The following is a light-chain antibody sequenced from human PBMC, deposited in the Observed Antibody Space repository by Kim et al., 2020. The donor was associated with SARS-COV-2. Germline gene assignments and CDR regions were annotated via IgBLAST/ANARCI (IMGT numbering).Light chain of an antibody. Sequence: STGERATLSCRASQRITTYLAWYQQKPGQAPRLLIYDASSRATGVPARFSGSGSGTDFTLTISSLEPEDFAVYYCQQRANWPPLTFGGGTKVDIK. CDR3: QQRANWPPLT. CDR1: QRITTY. V-gene: IGKV3-11*01. CDR2: DAS. J-gene: IGKJ4*01.